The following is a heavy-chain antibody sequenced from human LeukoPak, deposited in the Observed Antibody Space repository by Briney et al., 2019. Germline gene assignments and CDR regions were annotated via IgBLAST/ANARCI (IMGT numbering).Heavy chain of an antibody. D-gene: IGHD1-26*01. CDR3: ARHGSYYYYGMDV. V-gene: IGHV4-59*08. CDR1: GGSISSYY. CDR2: MYHSGST. Sequence: SETLSLTCNVSGGSISSYYWSWIRQPPGKGLEWIGYMYHSGSTNYNPSLKSRVTISGDTSKNQFSLNLNSVTAADTAVYYCARHGSYYYYGMDVWGQGTTVTVSS. J-gene: IGHJ6*02.